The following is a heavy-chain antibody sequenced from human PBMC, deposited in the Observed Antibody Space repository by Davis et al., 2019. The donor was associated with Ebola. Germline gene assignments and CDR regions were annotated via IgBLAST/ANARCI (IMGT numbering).Heavy chain of an antibody. Sequence: PSETLSLTCTVSGGSISSGDYYWSWIRQPPGKGLEWIGEINHSGSTNYNPSLKSRVTISVDTSKNQFSLKLSSVTAADTAVYYCARGHVGLAVWGKGTTVTVSS. CDR3: ARGHVGLAV. CDR2: INHSGST. J-gene: IGHJ6*04. CDR1: GGSISSGDYY. D-gene: IGHD2-15*01. V-gene: IGHV4-39*07.